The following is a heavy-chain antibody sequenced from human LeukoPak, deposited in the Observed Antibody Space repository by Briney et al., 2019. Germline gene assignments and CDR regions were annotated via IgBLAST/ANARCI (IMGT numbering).Heavy chain of an antibody. CDR3: ATGSAMSYDY. D-gene: IGHD2-2*01. Sequence: ASVKVSCTASGGTFSSYAISWVRQAPGKGLEWMGGFDPEDGETIYAQKFQGRVTMTEDTSTDTAYMELSSLRSEDTAVYYCATGSAMSYDYWGQGTLVTVSS. V-gene: IGHV1-24*01. CDR1: GGTFSSYA. CDR2: FDPEDGET. J-gene: IGHJ4*02.